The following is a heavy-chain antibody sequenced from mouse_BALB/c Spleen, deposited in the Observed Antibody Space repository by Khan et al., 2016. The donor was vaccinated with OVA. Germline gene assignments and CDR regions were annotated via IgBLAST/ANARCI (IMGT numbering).Heavy chain of an antibody. J-gene: IGHJ3*01. Sequence: QQSGAELVRPGTSVKLSCKASGYTFTNYWINWVKQRPGQGLEWIGNIYPSDSYTNYNQNFKDKATLTVDKSSSTAYMQLSSPTSEDSAVYYCSREVGTMAYWGHGTLVTVSA. CDR2: IYPSDSYT. CDR3: SREVGTMAY. D-gene: IGHD1-1*02. V-gene: IGHV1-69*02. CDR1: GYTFTNYW.